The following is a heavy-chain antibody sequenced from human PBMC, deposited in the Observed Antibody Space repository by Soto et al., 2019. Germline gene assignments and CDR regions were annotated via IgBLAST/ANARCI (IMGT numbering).Heavy chain of an antibody. V-gene: IGHV3-30*19. J-gene: IGHJ1*01. CDR2: TSYDGSDK. CDR1: GFTFRSYV. D-gene: IGHD3-16*01. CDR3: ARWGTTGGLDV. Sequence: QVQLVESGGGVVQPGTSLRVSCVGSGFTFRSYVIHWVRQAPGKGLEGVALTSYDGSDKYYDDSVRGRFTISRDNSRNTVDLQMDSLRLEDTALYYCARWGTTGGLDVWGQGTLVSVSS.